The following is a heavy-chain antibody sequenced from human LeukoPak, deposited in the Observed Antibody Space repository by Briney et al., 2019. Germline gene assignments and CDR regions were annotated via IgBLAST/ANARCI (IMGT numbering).Heavy chain of an antibody. V-gene: IGHV1-18*01. CDR1: GYTFTSYG. Sequence: ASVKVSCKASGYTFTSYGISWVRQAPGQGLEWMGWISAYNGNTNYAQKLQGRVTMTTDTSTSTAYMELRSLRSDDTAVYYCARVSIQLWSYYFDYWGQGTLVTVSS. CDR3: ARVSIQLWSYYFDY. CDR2: ISAYNGNT. J-gene: IGHJ4*02. D-gene: IGHD5-18*01.